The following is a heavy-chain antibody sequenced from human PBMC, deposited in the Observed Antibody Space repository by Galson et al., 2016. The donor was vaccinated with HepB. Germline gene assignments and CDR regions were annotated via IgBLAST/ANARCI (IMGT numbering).Heavy chain of an antibody. D-gene: IGHD1-26*01. J-gene: IGHJ4*02. Sequence: SLRLSCAASGIAFSNHPMHWVRQTPGMGLEWLALISFDGGHKYYSDSVMGRFTIARYNSKNTVFLQLNSLRTEDTALYSFAHASNSGTIYYFDYWGQGTLVTVSS. CDR3: AHASNSGTIYYFDY. CDR1: GIAFSNHP. V-gene: IGHV3-30*04. CDR2: ISFDGGHK.